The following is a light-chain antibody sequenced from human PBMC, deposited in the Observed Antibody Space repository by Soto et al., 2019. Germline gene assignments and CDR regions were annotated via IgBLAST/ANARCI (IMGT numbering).Light chain of an antibody. CDR2: DAS. J-gene: IGKJ1*01. Sequence: DIQMTQSPSTLSAYVGDRVTNTCRASQSISSWLAWYQQKPGKAPKLLIYDASSLESGVPSRFSGSGSGTEFTLTISSLQPDDFATYYCQQYNSYSQTFGQGTKVEIK. CDR1: QSISSW. CDR3: QQYNSYSQT. V-gene: IGKV1-5*01.